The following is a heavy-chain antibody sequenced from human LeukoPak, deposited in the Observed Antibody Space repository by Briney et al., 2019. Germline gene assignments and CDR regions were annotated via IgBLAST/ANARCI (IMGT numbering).Heavy chain of an antibody. Sequence: PGESLKISCKGSGYSFTSYWIGWVRQMPGKGLEWMGIIYPGDSDTRYSPSFQGQVTISADKSISTAYLQWSSLKASDTAMYYCARLEGRYDSSGSDAFDIWGQGTMVTVSS. CDR1: GYSFTSYW. CDR3: ARLEGRYDSSGSDAFDI. J-gene: IGHJ3*02. D-gene: IGHD3-22*01. CDR2: IYPGDSDT. V-gene: IGHV5-51*01.